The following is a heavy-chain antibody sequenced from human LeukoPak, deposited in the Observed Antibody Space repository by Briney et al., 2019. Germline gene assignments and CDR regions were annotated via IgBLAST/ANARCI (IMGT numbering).Heavy chain of an antibody. Sequence: GASVKVSCKASGYTFTSYGISWVRQAPGQGLEWMGWISVYNGNTNYAQKLQGRVTMTTDTSTSTAYMELRSLRSDDTAVYYCARGGGGYCRSTSCYGSNWFDPWGQGTLVTVSS. J-gene: IGHJ5*02. CDR3: ARGGGGYCRSTSCYGSNWFDP. CDR2: ISVYNGNT. D-gene: IGHD2-2*01. CDR1: GYTFTSYG. V-gene: IGHV1-18*01.